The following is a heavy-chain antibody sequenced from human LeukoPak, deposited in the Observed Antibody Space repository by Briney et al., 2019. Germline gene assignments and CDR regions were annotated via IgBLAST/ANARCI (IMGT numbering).Heavy chain of an antibody. CDR2: INQSGST. V-gene: IGHV4-34*01. D-gene: IGHD3-9*01. Sequence: PSETLSLTCAVYGGSFSGYYWSWIRQPPGKGLEWIGEINQSGSTNYNPSLKSRVTISVDTSKNQFSLKLSSVTAADTAVYYCARVGLTSDYWGQGTLVTVSS. CDR1: GGSFSGYY. CDR3: ARVGLTSDY. J-gene: IGHJ4*02.